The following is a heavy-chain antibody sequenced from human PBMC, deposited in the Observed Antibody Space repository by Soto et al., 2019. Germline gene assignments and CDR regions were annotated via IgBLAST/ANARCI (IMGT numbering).Heavy chain of an antibody. J-gene: IGHJ4*02. CDR1: GYSFTSYA. CDR3: GRSVGLDD. D-gene: IGHD1-26*01. V-gene: IGHV1-3*01. Sequence: QVQLVQSGAEVKKPGASVKVSCKASGYSFTSYATHWVRQAPGQGLECMGWINAANGNTRYSLKFQGRVTITRDTSATTAYMDPSPLTSDVTAVYYWGRSVGLDDWRQGTLITVSS. CDR2: INAANGNT.